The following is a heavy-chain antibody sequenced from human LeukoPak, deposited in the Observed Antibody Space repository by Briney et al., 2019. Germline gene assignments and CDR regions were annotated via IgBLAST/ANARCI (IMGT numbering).Heavy chain of an antibody. CDR2: IYYSGST. CDR1: GGSISSYY. V-gene: IGHV4-59*08. J-gene: IGHJ4*02. D-gene: IGHD5-12*01. Sequence: PSETLSLTCTVSGGSISSYYWSWIRQPPGKGLEWIGYIYYSGSTNYNPSLKSRVTISVDTSKNQFSLKLSSVTAADTAVYYCARLYGGYPPFDYWGQGTLVTVSS. CDR3: ARLYGGYPPFDY.